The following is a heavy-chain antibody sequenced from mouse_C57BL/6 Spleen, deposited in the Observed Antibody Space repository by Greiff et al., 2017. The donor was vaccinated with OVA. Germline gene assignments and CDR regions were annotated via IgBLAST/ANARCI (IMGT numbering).Heavy chain of an antibody. J-gene: IGHJ1*03. CDR2: IDPANGNT. Sequence: VQLQQSVAELVRPGASVKLSCTASGFNIKNTYMHWVKQRPEQGLEWIGRIDPANGNTKYDPKFQGKATITADTSSNTAYLQLSSLTSEDTAIYYCARRNYYGSSHWYFDVWGTGTTVTVSS. D-gene: IGHD1-1*01. V-gene: IGHV14-3*01. CDR1: GFNIKNTY. CDR3: ARRNYYGSSHWYFDV.